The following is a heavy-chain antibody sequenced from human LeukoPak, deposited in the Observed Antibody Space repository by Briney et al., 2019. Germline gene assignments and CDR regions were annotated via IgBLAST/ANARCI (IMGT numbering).Heavy chain of an antibody. CDR3: AKTTTVGAFDI. J-gene: IGHJ3*02. V-gene: IGHV4-39*07. D-gene: IGHD4-23*01. CDR2: INHSGST. CDR1: GGSISSSNYY. Sequence: PSETLSLTCTVSGGSISSSNYYWGWIRQPPGKGLEWIGEINHSGSTNYNPSLKSRVTISVDTSKNQFSLKLSSVTAADTAVYYCAKTTTVGAFDIWGQGTMVTVSS.